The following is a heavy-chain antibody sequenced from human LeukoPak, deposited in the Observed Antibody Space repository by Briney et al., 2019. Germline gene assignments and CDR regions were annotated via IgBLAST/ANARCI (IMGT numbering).Heavy chain of an antibody. CDR2: IKQDGSEK. J-gene: IGHJ4*02. CDR3: ASGRQLGY. CDR1: GFSFSSHW. V-gene: IGHV3-7*03. D-gene: IGHD4-11*01. Sequence: PGGSLRLSCAVSGFSFSSHWMSWVRQAPGKGLEWVANIKQDGSEKYYVDSVKGRFTISRDNAKNSLYLQMNSLRVEDTAVYYCASGRQLGYWGQGTLITVSS.